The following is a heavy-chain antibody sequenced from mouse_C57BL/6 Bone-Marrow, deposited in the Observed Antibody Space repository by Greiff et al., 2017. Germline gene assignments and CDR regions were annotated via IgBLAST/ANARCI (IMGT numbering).Heavy chain of an antibody. D-gene: IGHD1-1*01. CDR3: ARKRNYVSSPYFDY. CDR1: GYTFTTYP. Sequence: QVQLQQSGAELVKPGASVKMSCKASGYTFTTYPIEWMKQNHGQSLEWIGNFHPYNDDTKYNEKFKGKATLTVEKSSSTVYLELSSLTSEDSAVYFCARKRNYVSSPYFDYWGQGTTLTVSS. CDR2: FHPYNDDT. V-gene: IGHV1-47*01. J-gene: IGHJ2*01.